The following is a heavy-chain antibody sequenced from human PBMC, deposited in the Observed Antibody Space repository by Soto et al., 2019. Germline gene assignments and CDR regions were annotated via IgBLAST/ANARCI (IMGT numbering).Heavy chain of an antibody. J-gene: IGHJ3*02. D-gene: IGHD3-3*01. CDR2: IYPGDSDT. Sequence: PGESLKISCKGSGYSFTSYWIGWVRQMPGKGLEWMGIIYPGDSDTRYSPSLQGQVTISADKSISTAYLQWSSLKASDTAMYYCARHGRYYDFWSGYVPSDAFDIWGQGTMVTVSS. CDR1: GYSFTSYW. CDR3: ARHGRYYDFWSGYVPSDAFDI. V-gene: IGHV5-51*01.